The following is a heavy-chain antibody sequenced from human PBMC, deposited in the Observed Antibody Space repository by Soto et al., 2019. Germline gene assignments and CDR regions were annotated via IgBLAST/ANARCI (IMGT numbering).Heavy chain of an antibody. V-gene: IGHV3-7*03. Sequence: EVQLVESGGGLVQPGGSLRLSWADSGFILRNYWMSWVRQAPGMGLQWVASIKEDGSEKYYVDPVKGRFTISRENAKNSLSLQMNSLRGEDTAVYYCARYRSLDPWGQGILVTVSS. CDR3: ARYRSLDP. CDR2: IKEDGSEK. CDR1: GFILRNYW. J-gene: IGHJ5*02. D-gene: IGHD3-16*02.